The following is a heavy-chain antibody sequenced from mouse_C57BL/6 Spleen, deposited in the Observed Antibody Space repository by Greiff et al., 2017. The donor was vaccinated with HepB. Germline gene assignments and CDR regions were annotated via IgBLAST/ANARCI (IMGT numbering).Heavy chain of an antibody. CDR3: ARRYDGYYDFDY. D-gene: IGHD2-3*01. CDR1: GFTFSDYG. V-gene: IGHV5-17*01. Sequence: DVKLVESGGGLVKPGGSLKLSCAASGFTFSDYGMHWVRQAPEKGLEWVAYISSGSSTIYYADTVKGRFTISRDNAKNTLFLQMTSLRSEDTAMYYCARRYDGYYDFDYWGQGTTLTVSS. J-gene: IGHJ2*01. CDR2: ISSGSSTI.